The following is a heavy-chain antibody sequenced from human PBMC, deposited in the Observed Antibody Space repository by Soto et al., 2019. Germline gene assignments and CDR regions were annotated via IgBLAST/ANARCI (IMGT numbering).Heavy chain of an antibody. CDR2: IWYDGSNK. CDR1: GFTFSSYG. V-gene: IGHV3-33*01. Sequence: GGSLRLSCAASGFTFSSYGMHWVRQAPGKGLEWVAVIWYDGSNKYYADSVKGRFTISRDNSKNTLYLQMSSLRAEDTAVYYCARGMGWILGYYYYYMDVWGKGTTVTVSS. CDR3: ARGMGWILGYYYYYMDV. D-gene: IGHD3-16*01. J-gene: IGHJ6*03.